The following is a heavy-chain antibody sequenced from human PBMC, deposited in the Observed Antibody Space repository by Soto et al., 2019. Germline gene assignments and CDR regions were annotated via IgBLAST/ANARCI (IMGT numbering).Heavy chain of an antibody. Sequence: DVQLLESGGGLVQPGGSLRFSCAAPGINFLTYAMAWVRQTPGKGLEWVSVISSSGITYYADSVKCCFTISRDISNSTLFLQMNSLRVEDTAVYYCTKMGTSIWYMDYFDYWGRGSLVIVSS. J-gene: IGHJ4*02. D-gene: IGHD3-3*02. V-gene: IGHV3-23*01. CDR3: TKMGTSIWYMDYFDY. CDR2: ISSSGIT. CDR1: GINFLTYA.